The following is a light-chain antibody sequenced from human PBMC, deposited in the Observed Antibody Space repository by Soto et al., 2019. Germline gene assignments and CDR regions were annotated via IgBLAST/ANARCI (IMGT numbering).Light chain of an antibody. J-gene: IGLJ2*01. CDR1: SSNIENNY. Sequence: QSVLTQPPSVSAAPGQRVTISCSGGSSNIENNYVSWYQKLPETAPNLLIRDDNQRPSGIPDRFSGSKSGASATLDITGLLTGDEADYYCGTWDSVMTGVVFGGGTKLTVL. CDR3: GTWDSVMTGVV. V-gene: IGLV1-51*01. CDR2: DDN.